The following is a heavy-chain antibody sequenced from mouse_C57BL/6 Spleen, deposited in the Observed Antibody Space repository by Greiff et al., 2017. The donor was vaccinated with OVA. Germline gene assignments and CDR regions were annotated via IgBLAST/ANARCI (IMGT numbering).Heavy chain of an antibody. CDR2: ISDGGSYT. Sequence: EVQGVESGGGLVKPGGSLKLSCAASGFTFSSYAMSWVRQTPEKRLEWVATISDGGSYTYYPDNVKGRVTISRDNAKNNLYLQISHVKSEDTAMYYCARGEDWFAYWGQGTLVTVSA. CDR3: ARGEDWFAY. V-gene: IGHV5-4*01. J-gene: IGHJ3*01. CDR1: GFTFSSYA.